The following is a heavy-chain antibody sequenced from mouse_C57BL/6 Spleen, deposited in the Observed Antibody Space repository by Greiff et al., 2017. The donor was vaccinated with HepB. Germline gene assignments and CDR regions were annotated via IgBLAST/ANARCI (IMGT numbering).Heavy chain of an antibody. J-gene: IGHJ3*01. D-gene: IGHD2-1*01. CDR1: GYSITSGYY. Sequence: EVQLQQSGPGLVKPSQSLSLTCSVTGYSITSGYYWNWIRQFPGNKLEWMGYISYDGSNNYNPSLKNRISITRDTSKNQFFLKLNSVTTEDTATYYCARDLYYGNYYEAYWGQGTLVTVSA. V-gene: IGHV3-6*01. CDR3: ARDLYYGNYYEAY. CDR2: ISYDGSN.